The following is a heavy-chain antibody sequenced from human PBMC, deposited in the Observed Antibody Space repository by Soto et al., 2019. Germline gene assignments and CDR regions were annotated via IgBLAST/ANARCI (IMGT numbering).Heavy chain of an antibody. CDR1: NAGGSSCS. CDR3: ASNYDSSGSHGMEG. J-gene: IGHJ6*02. Sequence: GPLTHACRAANAGGSSCSVRHTRQVAAKGLDLDTQIYSGGSTSYAGSVKGRFTISRDNSKNTLYLQMTSLSAEATAVHYCASNYDSSGSHGMEGRGHGTTVTVSS. D-gene: IGHD3-22*01. CDR2: IYSGGST. V-gene: IGHV3-53*01.